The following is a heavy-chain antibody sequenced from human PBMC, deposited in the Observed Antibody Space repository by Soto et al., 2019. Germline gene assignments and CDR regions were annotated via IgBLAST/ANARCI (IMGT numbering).Heavy chain of an antibody. V-gene: IGHV3-23*01. CDR1: GFTFSSHA. J-gene: IGHJ4*02. CDR2: ISGSGGGT. Sequence: GGSMRLSCAASGFTFSSHAMSWVRQAPGKGLEWVSAISGSGGGTYYADSVKGLFTISRDNSKNTLYLQMNSLRAEDTAVYYCAKDRKTVQATRPDDWGQGTLVTVAS. CDR3: AKDRKTVQATRPDD. D-gene: IGHD1-1*01.